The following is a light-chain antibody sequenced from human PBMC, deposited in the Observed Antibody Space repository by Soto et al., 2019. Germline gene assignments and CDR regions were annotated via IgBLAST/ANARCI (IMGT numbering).Light chain of an antibody. Sequence: DIQVTQSPSSLSASVGDRVTITCQASQVTRTYLNWYQQKPGRAPKLMIYDSFNLETGVPSRFSGGGSGAEFTFTIDNLQPEDVATYYCQSHDSLPTFGQGTRLEIK. CDR2: DSF. CDR1: QVTRTY. CDR3: QSHDSLPT. J-gene: IGKJ5*01. V-gene: IGKV1-33*01.